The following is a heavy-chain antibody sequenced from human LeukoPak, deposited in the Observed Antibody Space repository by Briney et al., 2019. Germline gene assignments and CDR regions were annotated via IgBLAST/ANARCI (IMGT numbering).Heavy chain of an antibody. D-gene: IGHD6-13*01. J-gene: IGHJ4*02. CDR3: ARDPSSSWYTRYTYYFDY. CDR1: GFTFSSYA. V-gene: IGHV3-30-3*01. CDR2: ISYDGSNK. Sequence: PGGSLRLSCAASGFTFSSYAMHWVRQAPGKGLEWVAVISYDGSNKYYADSVKGRFTISRDNSKNTLYLQMNSLRAEDTAVYYCARDPSSSWYTRYTYYFDYWGQGTLVTVSS.